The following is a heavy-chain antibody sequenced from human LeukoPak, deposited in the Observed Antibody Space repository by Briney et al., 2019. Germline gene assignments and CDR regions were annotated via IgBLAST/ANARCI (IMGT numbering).Heavy chain of an antibody. J-gene: IGHJ4*02. D-gene: IGHD1-26*01. CDR1: GFTFSSYA. CDR3: AADDLDVGY. CDR2: ISGSGGST. Sequence: GGSLRLSCAASGFTFSSYAMSWVRQAPGKGLEWVSAISGSGGSTYYADSVKGRFTISRDNSKNTLYLQMNSLTSADTAVYYCAADDLDVGYWGQGTLVTVSS. V-gene: IGHV3-23*01.